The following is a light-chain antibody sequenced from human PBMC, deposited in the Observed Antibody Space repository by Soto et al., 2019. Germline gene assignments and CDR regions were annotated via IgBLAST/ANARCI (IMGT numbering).Light chain of an antibody. CDR2: TAS. V-gene: IGKV1-27*01. J-gene: IGKJ1*01. Sequence: DIEMTQSPSSLSASVGDRVTITCRASEVINSYLAWYQQKPGKVPKLLIYTASTLQSRVPSRFSGSGSGTDFTLTISSLQPEDVATYYCQKYNSASWAFGQGTKVEIK. CDR1: EVINSY. CDR3: QKYNSASWA.